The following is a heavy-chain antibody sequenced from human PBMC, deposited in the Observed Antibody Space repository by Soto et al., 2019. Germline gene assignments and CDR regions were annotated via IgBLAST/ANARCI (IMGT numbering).Heavy chain of an antibody. Sequence: PGESLKISCKGSGYSFSSYWIGWVRQMPGKGLDWMGFIYPGDSETRYSPSFQGQVTISVDKSISTAYLQWSSLKASDTAIYYCARDYDYALDYWGQGTLVTVSS. V-gene: IGHV5-51*01. CDR1: GYSFSSYW. D-gene: IGHD3-16*01. CDR3: ARDYDYALDY. CDR2: IYPGDSET. J-gene: IGHJ4*02.